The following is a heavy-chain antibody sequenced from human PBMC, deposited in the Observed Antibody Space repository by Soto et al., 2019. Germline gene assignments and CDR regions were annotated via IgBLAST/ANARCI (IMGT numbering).Heavy chain of an antibody. CDR2: INAGNGNT. CDR1: GYTFTSYA. Sequence: GASVKVSCKASGYTFTSYAMHWVRQAPGQRLEWMGWINAGNGNTKYSQKFQGRVTITRDTSASTAYMELSSLRSEDTAVYYCARGFNGYYDFWSCYYSFYAFDIWGQGSMVTVSS. J-gene: IGHJ3*02. V-gene: IGHV1-3*01. D-gene: IGHD3-3*01. CDR3: ARGFNGYYDFWSCYYSFYAFDI.